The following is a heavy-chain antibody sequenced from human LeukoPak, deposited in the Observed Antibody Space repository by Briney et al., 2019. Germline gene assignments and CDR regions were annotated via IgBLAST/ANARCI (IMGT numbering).Heavy chain of an antibody. J-gene: IGHJ3*02. CDR2: IYYSGST. CDR1: GGSISSGDYY. CDR3: ASRYSSGRLTFNI. Sequence: SETLSLTCTVSGGSISSGDYYWSWIRQPPGKGLEWIGYIYYSGSTYYNPSLKSRVTISVDTSKSQFSLKLSSVTAADTAVYYCASRYSSGRLTFNIWGQGTMVTVSS. D-gene: IGHD6-19*01. V-gene: IGHV4-30-4*01.